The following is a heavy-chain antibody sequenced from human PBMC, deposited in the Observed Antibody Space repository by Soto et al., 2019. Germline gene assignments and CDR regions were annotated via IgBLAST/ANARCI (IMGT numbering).Heavy chain of an antibody. CDR3: ARDSDCVSLNCADWFDP. Sequence: QVQLVQSGAEVKKPGSSVKVTCKASGGTFSSDAISWVRQAPGQGLEWLGGIIPIFGTTKYAQKFQGRVTIPADESTSTAYRVLTSLKSEDTAVYYWARDSDCVSLNCADWFDPWGQGTLVTVSS. J-gene: IGHJ5*02. CDR2: IIPIFGTT. D-gene: IGHD2-21*01. V-gene: IGHV1-69*12. CDR1: GGTFSSDA.